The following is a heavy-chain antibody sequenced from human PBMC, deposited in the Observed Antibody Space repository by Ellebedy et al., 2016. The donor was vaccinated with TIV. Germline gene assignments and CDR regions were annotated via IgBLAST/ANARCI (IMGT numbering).Heavy chain of an antibody. CDR3: ARDLSGWDPFDY. J-gene: IGHJ4*02. CDR1: GGSIVSYF. D-gene: IGHD3-10*01. V-gene: IGHV4-4*07. Sequence: SETLSLTCTVSGGSIVSYFWSWIRQPAGKGLEWIGYLSSNGATIYNPSLKSRVTMSVDTSKNQFSLRLSSVTAADTAVYYCARDLSGWDPFDYWGQGTLVTVSS. CDR2: LSSNGAT.